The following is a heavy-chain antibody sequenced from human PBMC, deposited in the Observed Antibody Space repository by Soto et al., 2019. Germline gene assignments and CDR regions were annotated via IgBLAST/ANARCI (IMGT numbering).Heavy chain of an antibody. CDR1: GYTLTELS. CDR2: FDPEDGET. Sequence: ASVKVSCKVSGYTLTELSMHWARQAPGKGLEWMGGFDPEDGETIYAQKFQGRVTMTEDTSTDTAYMELSSLRSEDTAVYYCATDRSYDILTGPDAFDIWGQGTMVTVSS. CDR3: ATDRSYDILTGPDAFDI. V-gene: IGHV1-24*01. J-gene: IGHJ3*02. D-gene: IGHD3-9*01.